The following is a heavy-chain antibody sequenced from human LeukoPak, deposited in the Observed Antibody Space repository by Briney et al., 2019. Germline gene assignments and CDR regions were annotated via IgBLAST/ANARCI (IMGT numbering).Heavy chain of an antibody. D-gene: IGHD4-11*01. CDR2: ISSSSTYT. Sequence: PGGSLRLSCGASAFTFSSYSMNWGRQAPGKGLEWVSSISSSSTYTYYADSVKGRFTISRDNAKNSLYLQMNSLRAEDTAVYYCARDGHSRSEDYWGQGTLVTVSS. J-gene: IGHJ4*02. CDR3: ARDGHSRSEDY. CDR1: AFTFSSYS. V-gene: IGHV3-21*01.